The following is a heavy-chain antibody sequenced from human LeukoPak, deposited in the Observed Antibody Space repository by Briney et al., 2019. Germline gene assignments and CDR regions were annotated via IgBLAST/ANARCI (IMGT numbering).Heavy chain of an antibody. J-gene: IGHJ4*02. CDR3: ASPYYDFWSGYYTTPDNDY. CDR1: GFTFSSYA. CDR2: ISYDGSNK. D-gene: IGHD3-3*01. Sequence: GGSLRLSCAASGFTFSSYAMPWVRQAPGKGLEWVAVISYDGSNKYYADSVKGRFTISRDNSKNTLYLQMNSLRAEDTAVYYCASPYYDFWSGYYTTPDNDYWGQGTLVTVSS. V-gene: IGHV3-30-3*01.